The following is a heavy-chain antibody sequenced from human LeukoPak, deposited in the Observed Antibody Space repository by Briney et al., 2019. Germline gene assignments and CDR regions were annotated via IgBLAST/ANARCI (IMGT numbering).Heavy chain of an antibody. CDR1: GGSISSYY. V-gene: IGHV4-59*08. CDR3: ARTTAPCSSTSCYPNFDY. Sequence: MPSETLSLTCTVSGGSISSYYWSWIRQPPGKGLEWLGYISYSGSTNYNPSLKSRVTISVDTSKNQFSLKLSSVTAADTAVYYCARTTAPCSSTSCYPNFDYWGQGTLVTVSS. CDR2: ISYSGST. J-gene: IGHJ4*02. D-gene: IGHD2-2*01.